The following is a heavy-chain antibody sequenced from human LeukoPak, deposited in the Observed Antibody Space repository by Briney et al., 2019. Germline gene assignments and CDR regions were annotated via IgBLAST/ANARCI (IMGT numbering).Heavy chain of an antibody. V-gene: IGHV4-39*01. D-gene: IGHD2-21*02. J-gene: IGHJ4*02. Sequence: SETLSLTCTVTGSSISSSYYWGWIRQPPGKGLEWIGNIYYSGSTHYSPSLKSRVTISVDTSKSQFSLKLSSVTAADTAVYYCARLNFGDPSYWGQGVLVTVSS. CDR2: IYYSGST. CDR1: GSSISSSYY. CDR3: ARLNFGDPSY.